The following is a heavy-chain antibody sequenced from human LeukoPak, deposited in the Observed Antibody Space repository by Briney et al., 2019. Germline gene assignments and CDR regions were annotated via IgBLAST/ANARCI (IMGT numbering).Heavy chain of an antibody. J-gene: IGHJ4*02. CDR3: LIFPGR. Sequence: GGSLRLFCTASGFSVINAWMSWVRQAPGQGLEWVGRIKSRADGGTTGYAAPVESRFSISRDDSENTLYPQINSLQIDDTALYYCLIFPGRWGQGTLVTVSS. V-gene: IGHV3-15*05. CDR2: IKSRADGGTT. CDR1: GFSVINAW. D-gene: IGHD3-3*01.